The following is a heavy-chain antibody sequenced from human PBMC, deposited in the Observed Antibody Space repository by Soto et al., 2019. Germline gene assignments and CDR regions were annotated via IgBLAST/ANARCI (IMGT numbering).Heavy chain of an antibody. CDR2: ISAYNGNT. CDR3: ARVFVGMVTRTTYFDY. J-gene: IGHJ4*02. D-gene: IGHD1-7*01. CDR1: GYTFTSYG. Sequence: ASVKVSCKASGYTFTSYGISWVRQAPGQGLEWMGWISAYNGNTNYAQKLQGRVTMTTDTSTSTAYMELRSLRSDDTAVYYCARVFVGMVTRTTYFDYWGQGTLVTVSS. V-gene: IGHV1-18*01.